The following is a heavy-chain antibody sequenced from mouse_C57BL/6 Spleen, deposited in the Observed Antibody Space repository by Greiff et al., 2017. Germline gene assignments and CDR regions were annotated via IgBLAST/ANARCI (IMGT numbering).Heavy chain of an antibody. CDR3: ASPPFTTVVARENYYAMDY. J-gene: IGHJ4*01. Sequence: QVQLQQPGAELVRPGTSVKLSCKASGYTFTSYWMHWVKQRPGQGLEWIGVIDPSDSYTNYNQKFKGKATLTVDTSSSTAYMQLSSLTSEDSAVYYCASPPFTTVVARENYYAMDYWGQGTSVTVSS. V-gene: IGHV1-59*01. CDR2: IDPSDSYT. CDR1: GYTFTSYW. D-gene: IGHD1-1*01.